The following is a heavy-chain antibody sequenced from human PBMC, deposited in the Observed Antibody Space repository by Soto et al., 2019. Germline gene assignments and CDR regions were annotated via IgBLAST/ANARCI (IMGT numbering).Heavy chain of an antibody. Sequence: SVTLSLTSTVSCDSIRSYYWSWIRQPPGKGLEWIGYIYYSGSTNYNPSLKSRVTISVDTSKNQFSMKLSSVTAADTAVYYCARSNGDYGDYWRKGTLVTVSS. CDR1: CDSIRSYY. D-gene: IGHD4-17*01. J-gene: IGHJ4*02. CDR2: IYYSGST. CDR3: ARSNGDYGDY. V-gene: IGHV4-59*01.